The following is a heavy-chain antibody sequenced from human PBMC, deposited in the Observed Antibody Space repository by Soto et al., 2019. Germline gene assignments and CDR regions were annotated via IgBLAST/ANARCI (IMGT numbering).Heavy chain of an antibody. CDR1: GGSISSYY. J-gene: IGHJ4*02. V-gene: IGHV4-59*08. CDR2: IYYSGST. D-gene: IGHD4-17*01. CDR3: ARHAFDYGEGYYFDY. Sequence: PSETLSLTCTVSGGSISSYYWIWIRQPPGKGLEWIGYIYYSGSTNYNPSLKSRVTISVDTSKNQFSLKLSSVTAADTAVYYCARHAFDYGEGYYFDYWGQGTLVTVSS.